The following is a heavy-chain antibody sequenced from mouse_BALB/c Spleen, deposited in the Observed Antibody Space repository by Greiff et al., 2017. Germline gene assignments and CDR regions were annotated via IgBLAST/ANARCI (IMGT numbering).Heavy chain of an antibody. Sequence: EVQLMESGGGLVKPGGSLKLSCAASGFTFSSYAMSWVRQTPEKRLEWVASISSGGSTYYPDSVKGRFTISRDNARNILYLQMSSLRSEDTAMYYCARVYGNYYAMDYWGQGTSVTVSS. J-gene: IGHJ4*01. D-gene: IGHD2-1*01. CDR3: ARVYGNYYAMDY. CDR1: GFTFSSYA. CDR2: ISSGGST. V-gene: IGHV5-6-5*01.